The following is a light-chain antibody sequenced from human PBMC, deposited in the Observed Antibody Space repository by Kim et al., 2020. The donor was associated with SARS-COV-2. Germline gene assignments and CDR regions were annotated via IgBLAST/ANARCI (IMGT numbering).Light chain of an antibody. CDR1: QGMSNY. CDR3: QQCKGAPWT. Sequence: AAVGDRVTITCRASQGMSNYVAWYQQKPGKVPKLLIYAASALRSGVPSRFSGSGSGTDFTLTITSLQPEDVAVYYCQQCKGAPWTFGHGTKLEI. V-gene: IGKV1-27*01. J-gene: IGKJ1*01. CDR2: AAS.